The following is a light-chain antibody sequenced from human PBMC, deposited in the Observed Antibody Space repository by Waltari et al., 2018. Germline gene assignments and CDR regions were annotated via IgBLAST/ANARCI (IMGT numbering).Light chain of an antibody. CDR3: QQYYTYSYT. V-gene: IGKV1-5*03. CDR2: KAS. CDR1: ENVRKL. Sequence: DIQMTPSPSPLSASVGDRVTITCRASENVRKLLAWYQQKPGKAPKRLVYKASTLRSGVPSRFSGSGSGTEFSLTISSLQPDDFATYYCQQYYTYSYTFGQGTKLEIK. J-gene: IGKJ2*01.